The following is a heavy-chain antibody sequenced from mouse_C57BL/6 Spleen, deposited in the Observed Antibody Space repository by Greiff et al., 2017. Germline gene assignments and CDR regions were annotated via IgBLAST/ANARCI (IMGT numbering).Heavy chain of an antibody. J-gene: IGHJ2*01. V-gene: IGHV1-82*01. CDR1: GYAFSSSW. CDR3: ARELYFDY. CDR2: IYPGDGDT. Sequence: VKVVESGPELVQPGASVKISCKASGYAFSSSWMNWVKQRPGKGLEWIGRIYPGDGDTNYNGKFKGKATLTADKSSSTAYMQLSSLTSEDSAVYFCARELYFDYWGQGTTLTVSS.